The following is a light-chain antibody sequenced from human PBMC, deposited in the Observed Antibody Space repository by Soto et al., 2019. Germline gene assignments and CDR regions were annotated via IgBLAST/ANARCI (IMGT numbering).Light chain of an antibody. J-gene: IGKJ2*01. CDR1: QGISSD. CDR2: AAS. Sequence: VIWMTQSPSSLSASTGDRITISCRMSQGISSDLAWYQQKPGKAPELLIYAASTLQSGVPSRFRGSGSGTDINLTISCLQSEDYATYCCQQYYSFTRGYTSGQGTKLDIK. V-gene: IGKV1D-8*03. CDR3: QQYYSFTRGYT.